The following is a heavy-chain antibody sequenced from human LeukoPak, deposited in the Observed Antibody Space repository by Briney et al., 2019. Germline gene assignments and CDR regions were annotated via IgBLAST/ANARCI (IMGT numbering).Heavy chain of an antibody. Sequence: ASVKVSCKASGYTFTSYDINWVRQATGQGLEWMGWMNPNSGNTGYAQKFQGRVTMTRNTSISTAYMELSSLRSEDTAVYYCARGRKYYDFWSGYHGIGWFDPWGQGTLVTVSS. D-gene: IGHD3-3*01. CDR1: GYTFTSYD. V-gene: IGHV1-8*01. CDR2: MNPNSGNT. J-gene: IGHJ5*02. CDR3: ARGRKYYDFWSGYHGIGWFDP.